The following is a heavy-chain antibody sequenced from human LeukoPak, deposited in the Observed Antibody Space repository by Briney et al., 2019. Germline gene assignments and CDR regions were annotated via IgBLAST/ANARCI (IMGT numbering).Heavy chain of an antibody. V-gene: IGHV4-59*01. CDR3: ARASDFWSGYYLDY. CDR2: IYYSGST. CDR1: GGSISSYY. Sequence: PSETLSLTCTVSGGSISSYYWSWIRQPPGNGLEWIGYIYYSGSTNYNPSLKSRVTISVDTSKNQFSLKLSSVTAADTAVYYCARASDFWSGYYLDYWGQGTLVTVSS. D-gene: IGHD3-3*01. J-gene: IGHJ4*02.